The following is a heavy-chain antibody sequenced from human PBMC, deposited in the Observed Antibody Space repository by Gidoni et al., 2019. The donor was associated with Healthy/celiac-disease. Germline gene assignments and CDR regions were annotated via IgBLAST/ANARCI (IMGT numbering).Heavy chain of an antibody. Sequence: QVQLVESGGGVVQPGRSLRLSCAASGFTFSSYGMHWVRQAPGKGLEWVAVIWYDGSNKYYADSVKGRFTISRDNSKNTLYLQMNSLRAEDTAVYYCAREHRNYYDSSGYYRSYYYYGMDVWGQGTTVTVSS. V-gene: IGHV3-33*01. CDR1: GFTFSSYG. D-gene: IGHD3-22*01. CDR2: IWYDGSNK. J-gene: IGHJ6*02. CDR3: AREHRNYYDSSGYYRSYYYYGMDV.